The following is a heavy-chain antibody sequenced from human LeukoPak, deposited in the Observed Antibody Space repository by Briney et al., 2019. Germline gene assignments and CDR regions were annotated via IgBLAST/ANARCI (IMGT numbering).Heavy chain of an antibody. CDR2: MDPNSDNT. D-gene: IGHD3-22*01. Sequence: ASVKVSCKASGYTFTSYDIHWVRQATGQGLEWMGWMDPNSDNTIYAQKFQGRVTMTRNTSISTAYMELRSLRSEDTAVYYCAKGTYYYDSSGLSDLDYWGQGTLVTVSS. J-gene: IGHJ4*02. CDR3: AKGTYYYDSSGLSDLDY. V-gene: IGHV1-8*01. CDR1: GYTFTSYD.